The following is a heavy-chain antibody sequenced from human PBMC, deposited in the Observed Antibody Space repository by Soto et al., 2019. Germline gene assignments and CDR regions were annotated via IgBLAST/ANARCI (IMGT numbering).Heavy chain of an antibody. CDR1: GFTLSSYS. V-gene: IGHV3-21*01. Sequence: PGGSLRLSCAASGFTLSSYSMNWVRQAPGKGLEWVSYISSSSSYKVYADSVKGRFTISRDNAKNSLFLQMNGLRAEDTAVYYCARGRDGVVVITSAAFDIWGQGTMVTVSS. J-gene: IGHJ3*02. D-gene: IGHD3-22*01. CDR3: ARGRDGVVVITSAAFDI. CDR2: ISSSSSYK.